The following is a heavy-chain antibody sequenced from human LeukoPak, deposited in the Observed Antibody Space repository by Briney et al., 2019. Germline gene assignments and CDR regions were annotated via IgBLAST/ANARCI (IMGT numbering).Heavy chain of an antibody. D-gene: IGHD2-15*01. V-gene: IGHV4-34*01. J-gene: IGHJ6*01. CDR1: GGSLSGYY. CDR2: IYHSVST. Sequence: SETLSLTRAVYGGSLSGYYWSWIRQPPGEGLEWIGEIYHSVSTNYNPSLTSRVTISVDTSKNQFSLKLSSVTAADTAVYYCARHRRYCSGGSCKDYYGMDVSGKGATVTVSS. CDR3: ARHRRYCSGGSCKDYYGMDV.